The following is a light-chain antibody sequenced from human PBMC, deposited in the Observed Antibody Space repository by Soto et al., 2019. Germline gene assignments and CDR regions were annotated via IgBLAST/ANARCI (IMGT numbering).Light chain of an antibody. CDR2: LNSDGSH. J-gene: IGLJ3*02. CDR1: SGHSSYA. V-gene: IGLV4-69*01. Sequence: QLVLTQSPSASASLGASVKLTCTLSSGHSSYAIAWHQQQPEKGPRYLMKLNSDGSHSKGDGIPDRFSGSISGAERYLTISSLQSEDEADYYCQTWGTGIHVFGGGTKLTVL. CDR3: QTWGTGIHV.